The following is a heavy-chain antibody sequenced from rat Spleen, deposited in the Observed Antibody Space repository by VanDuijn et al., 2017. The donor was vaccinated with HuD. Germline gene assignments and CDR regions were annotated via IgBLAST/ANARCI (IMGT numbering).Heavy chain of an antibody. Sequence: EVQLVESDGGLVQPGRSLKLSCAASGFTFSDYYMAWVRQAPTKGLEWVATISYDDSSTYYRDSVKGRFTISRDNAKSTLYLQMDSLRSEDTATYYCTNGGTDFDYWGQGVMVTVSS. CDR2: ISYDDSST. J-gene: IGHJ2*01. CDR3: TNGGTDFDY. D-gene: IGHD4-3*01. V-gene: IGHV5-29*01. CDR1: GFTFSDYY.